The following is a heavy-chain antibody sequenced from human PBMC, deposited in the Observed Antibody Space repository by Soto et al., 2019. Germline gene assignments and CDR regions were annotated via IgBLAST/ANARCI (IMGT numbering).Heavy chain of an antibody. CDR2: ISGTGDNT. CDR3: AKTYYYDSSGHWCDY. D-gene: IGHD3-22*01. CDR1: GFTFSSYA. J-gene: IGHJ4*02. V-gene: IGHV3-23*01. Sequence: EVQLLESGGGLVQPGGSLRLSCAASGFTFSSYAMTWVRQAPGKGLEWVSVISGTGDNTDYADSVKGRFTISRDNSKDSVYLQMNSLGAEDTAVYYCAKTYYYDSSGHWCDYWGQGTLVTVSS.